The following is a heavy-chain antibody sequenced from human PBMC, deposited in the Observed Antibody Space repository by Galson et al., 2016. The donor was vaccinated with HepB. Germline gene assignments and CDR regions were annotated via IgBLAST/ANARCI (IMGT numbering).Heavy chain of an antibody. V-gene: IGHV3-23*01. CDR3: AKGVHYDFWSGYTNWFDP. CDR2: LSGSGTST. CDR1: GFNVSISY. Sequence: SLRLSCAASGFNVSISYMAWVRQAPGKGLEWVSALSGSGTSTYYADSVKGRFTISRDNSKNTLYLQMNSLRAEDTAVYYCAKGVHYDFWSGYTNWFDPWGQGTLVTVSS. D-gene: IGHD3-3*01. J-gene: IGHJ5*02.